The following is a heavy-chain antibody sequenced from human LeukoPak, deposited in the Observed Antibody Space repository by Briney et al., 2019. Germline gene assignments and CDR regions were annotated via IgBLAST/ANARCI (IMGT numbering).Heavy chain of an antibody. Sequence: PGGSLRLSCAGSGFTFGEYGMIWVRQAPGKGLEWVSAIGGSGATTYYADSVRGRFTISRDNAKNSLYLQMNSLRAEDTAVYYCAREDEDYGSGSYSDYWGQGTLVTVSS. J-gene: IGHJ4*02. CDR3: AREDEDYGSGSYSDY. CDR1: GFTFGEYG. V-gene: IGHV3-23*01. CDR2: IGGSGATT. D-gene: IGHD3-10*01.